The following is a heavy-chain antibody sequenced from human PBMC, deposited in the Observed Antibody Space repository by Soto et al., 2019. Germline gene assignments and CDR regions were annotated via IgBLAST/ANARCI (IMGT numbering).Heavy chain of an antibody. Sequence: QVQLVQSGAEVKKPGSSVKVSCKASGGTFSSYAISWVRQAPVQGLEWMGGIIPIFGTANYAQKFQGRVTITADESTSTAYMELSSLRYEDTAVYYGARESRYCSGGSCYFLPGIDYWGQGTLVTVSS. D-gene: IGHD2-15*01. CDR1: GGTFSSYA. V-gene: IGHV1-69*12. J-gene: IGHJ4*02. CDR2: IIPIFGTA. CDR3: ARESRYCSGGSCYFLPGIDY.